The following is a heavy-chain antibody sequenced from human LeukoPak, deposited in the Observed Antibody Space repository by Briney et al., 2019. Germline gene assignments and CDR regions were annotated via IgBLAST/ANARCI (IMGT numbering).Heavy chain of an antibody. CDR1: GGSISSYY. CDR2: IYTSGST. CDR3: ARDYYNRDAFDI. Sequence: SETLSLTCTVLGGSISSYYWSWIRQPAGKGLEWIGRIYTSGSTNYTPSLTSRVTMAVDTSKNQFSLKLSSLTAADTAVYYCARDYYNRDAFDIWGQGTMVTVSS. J-gene: IGHJ3*02. V-gene: IGHV4-4*07. D-gene: IGHD3-22*01.